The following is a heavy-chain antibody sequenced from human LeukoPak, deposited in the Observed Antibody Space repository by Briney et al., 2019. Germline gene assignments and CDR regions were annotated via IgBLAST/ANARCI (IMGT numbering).Heavy chain of an antibody. Sequence: GGSLRLSCAASGFTFSSYGMHWVRQAPGKGLEWVAFIRYDGSNKYYADSVKGRFTISRDNSKNTLYLQMNSLRAEDTAVYYCAKDRGRFWSGQDYWGQGTLVTVSS. V-gene: IGHV3-30*02. J-gene: IGHJ4*02. D-gene: IGHD3-3*01. CDR3: AKDRGRFWSGQDY. CDR1: GFTFSSYG. CDR2: IRYDGSNK.